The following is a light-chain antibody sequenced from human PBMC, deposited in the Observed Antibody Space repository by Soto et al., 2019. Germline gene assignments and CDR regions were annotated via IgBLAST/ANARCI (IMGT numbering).Light chain of an antibody. CDR2: GAS. Sequence: EIVMTQSPATLSVSPGERATLSCRASQSVGGSLAWYQLKPGQAPSLLLYGASIRATGIPARFSGSGSGTEFTLTISSLQSEDFAVYYCQPYHNWPRSFGQGTKVEI. V-gene: IGKV3-15*01. CDR1: QSVGGS. CDR3: QPYHNWPRS. J-gene: IGKJ1*01.